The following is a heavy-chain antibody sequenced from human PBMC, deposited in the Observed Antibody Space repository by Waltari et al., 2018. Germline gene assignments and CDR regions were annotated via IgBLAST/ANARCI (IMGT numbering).Heavy chain of an antibody. J-gene: IGHJ4*02. D-gene: IGHD6-19*01. Sequence: EVQLVESGGGLIQPGGSLRLSCAASGFIVSSNYMSWVRQAPGRGLGGVSLIYSGGSTYYADSVKGRFTISRDNSKNTLYLQMDSLSVEDTAVYYCARWQQWPVRAFDYWGQGTLVTVSS. CDR3: ARWQQWPVRAFDY. CDR2: IYSGGST. CDR1: GFIVSSNY. V-gene: IGHV3-53*01.